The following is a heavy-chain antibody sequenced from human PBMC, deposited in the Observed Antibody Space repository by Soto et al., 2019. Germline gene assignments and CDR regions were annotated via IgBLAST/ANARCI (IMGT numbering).Heavy chain of an antibody. V-gene: IGHV1-2*02. CDR2: INPNSGDS. CDR3: ARREQWLENFDF. CDR1: GYTFTGYY. D-gene: IGHD6-19*01. J-gene: IGHJ4*02. Sequence: ASVKVSCKTYGYTFTGYYIHWIRQAPGQGLEWMGWINPNSGDSNHSQEFQGRVTMTSDTSITTAYMQLTRLRSDDTAAYYCARREQWLENFDFWGQGTLVTVSS.